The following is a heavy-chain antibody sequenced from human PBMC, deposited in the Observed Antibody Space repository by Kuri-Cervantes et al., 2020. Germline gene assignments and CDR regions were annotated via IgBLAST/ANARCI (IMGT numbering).Heavy chain of an antibody. CDR3: ARGGPQATYFDY. CDR2: IWYDGSNK. Sequence: GESLKISCAASGFTFSSYGMHWVRQAPGKGLEWVAAIWYDGSNKYYADSVKGRFTISRDNSKNTLYLQMNSLRAEDTAVYYCARGGPQATYFDYWGQGTLVTVSS. J-gene: IGHJ4*02. D-gene: IGHD3-10*01. V-gene: IGHV3-33*01. CDR1: GFTFSSYG.